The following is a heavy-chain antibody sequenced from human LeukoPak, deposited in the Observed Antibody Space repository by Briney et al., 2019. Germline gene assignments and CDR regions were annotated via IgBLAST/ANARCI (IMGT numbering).Heavy chain of an antibody. CDR3: ARSTRPYSSSWYDY. Sequence: SETLSLTCAVYGGSFSSPYWSWIRQPAEKGLEWIERINTSGSTNYNPSLKSRVTISVDTSKNQFSLKLSSVTAADTAVYYCARSTRPYSSSWYDYWGQGTLVTVSS. J-gene: IGHJ4*02. CDR1: GGSFSSPY. CDR2: INTSGST. D-gene: IGHD6-13*01. V-gene: IGHV4-59*10.